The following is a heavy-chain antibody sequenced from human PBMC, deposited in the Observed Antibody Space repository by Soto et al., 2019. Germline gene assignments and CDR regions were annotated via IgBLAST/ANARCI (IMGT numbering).Heavy chain of an antibody. CDR1: GYTFTSYD. J-gene: IGHJ5*02. CDR3: AIERTSSKRVDP. Sequence: QVQLVQSGAEVKKPGASVKVSCKASGYTFTSYDINWVRQATGQGLEWMGWMNPNSGNTGYAQKFQGRVTMTTNTSISTAYMELSSLRSEDTAVYYWAIERTSSKRVDPWGQGTLVTVSS. V-gene: IGHV1-8*01. D-gene: IGHD1-1*01. CDR2: MNPNSGNT.